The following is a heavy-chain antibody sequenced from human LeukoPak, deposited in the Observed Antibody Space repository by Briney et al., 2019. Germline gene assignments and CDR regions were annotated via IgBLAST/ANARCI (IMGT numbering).Heavy chain of an antibody. V-gene: IGHV4-61*01. J-gene: IGHJ6*03. Sequence: SETLSLTCTVSGGSISSGSYYWSWIRQPPGKGLVWMGYIHYSGSTNYSPSLKSRVTISVDTSKNQFSLNLTSVTAADSAVYYCARVSWFPGTSYYYMDVWGKGTTVTVSS. CDR2: IHYSGST. CDR3: ARVSWFPGTSYYYMDV. CDR1: GGSISSGSYY. D-gene: IGHD1-1*01.